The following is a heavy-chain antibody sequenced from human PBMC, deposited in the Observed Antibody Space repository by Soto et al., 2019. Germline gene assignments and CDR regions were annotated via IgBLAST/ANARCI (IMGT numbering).Heavy chain of an antibody. D-gene: IGHD1-26*01. CDR2: ISGSGGST. Sequence: PGGSLRLSCAASGFTFSSYAMSWVRQAPGKGLEWVSAISGSGGSTYYADSVKGRFTISRDNSKNTLYLQMNSLRAEDTAVYYCAEDRRIVGATIIDYWGQGTLVTVSS. CDR3: AEDRRIVGATIIDY. J-gene: IGHJ4*02. CDR1: GFTFSSYA. V-gene: IGHV3-23*01.